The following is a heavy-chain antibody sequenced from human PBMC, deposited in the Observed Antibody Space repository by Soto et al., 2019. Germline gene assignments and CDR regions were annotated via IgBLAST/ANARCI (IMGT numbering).Heavy chain of an antibody. J-gene: IGHJ3*02. V-gene: IGHV4-59*08. Sequence: QVQLQESGPGLVKPSETLSLTCTVSSGSISRYYWTWIRQPPGKGLEWIGYISYSGSTNYNPSLKSRVTISADTSKNQFSLKLSSVTAADTAGYYCASRVRIDAFDIWGQGTMVTVSS. CDR1: SGSISRYY. CDR3: ASRVRIDAFDI. D-gene: IGHD1-1*01. CDR2: ISYSGST.